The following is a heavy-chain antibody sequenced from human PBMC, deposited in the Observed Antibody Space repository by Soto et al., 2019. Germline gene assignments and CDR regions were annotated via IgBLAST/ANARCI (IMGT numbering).Heavy chain of an antibody. J-gene: IGHJ6*03. V-gene: IGHV4-34*01. CDR1: GGSFSGYY. Sequence: SETLSLTCAVYGGSFSGYYWSWIRQPPGKGLEWIGEINHSGSTNYNPSLKSRVTISVDTSKNQFSLKLSSVTAADTAVYYCARGRGSGSYWFHYYYYMDVWGKGTTVTVSS. D-gene: IGHD3-10*01. CDR3: ARGRGSGSYWFHYYYYMDV. CDR2: INHSGST.